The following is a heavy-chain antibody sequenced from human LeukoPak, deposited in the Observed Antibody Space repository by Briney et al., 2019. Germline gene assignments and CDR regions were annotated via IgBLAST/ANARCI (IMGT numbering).Heavy chain of an antibody. CDR2: MCYDGST. CDR3: ARGPYYDFWSGYPYMDV. CDR1: GGSISSGAYC. Sequence: PSETLSLTCTVSGGSISSGAYCWSWIRQRPGKGLEWIGYMCYDGSTYSNPPLKSRLTISVDTSKNQFSLKLSSVTAADTAVYYCARGPYYDFWSGYPYMDVWGKGTTVTVSS. J-gene: IGHJ6*03. V-gene: IGHV4-31*03. D-gene: IGHD3-3*01.